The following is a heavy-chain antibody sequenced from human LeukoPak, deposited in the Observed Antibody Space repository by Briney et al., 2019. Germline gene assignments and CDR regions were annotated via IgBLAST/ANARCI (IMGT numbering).Heavy chain of an antibody. V-gene: IGHV1-69*06. Sequence: SVKVSCKASGGTFSSYAISWVRQAPGQGLEWMGGIIPIFGTANYAQKFQGRVTITADKSTSTAYMELSSLRSEDTAVYYYARDSARERGSWFDPWGQGTLVTVSS. CDR3: ARDSARERGSWFDP. J-gene: IGHJ5*02. CDR1: GGTFSSYA. CDR2: IIPIFGTA. D-gene: IGHD3-10*01.